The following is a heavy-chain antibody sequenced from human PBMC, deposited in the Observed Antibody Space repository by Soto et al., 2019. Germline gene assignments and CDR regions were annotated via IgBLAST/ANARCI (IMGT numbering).Heavy chain of an antibody. CDR2: IIPIFGTA. V-gene: IGHV1-69*14. Sequence: QVQLVQSGAEVKKPGSSVKVSCKASGGTFSSYAISWVRQAPGQGLEWMGGIIPIFGTANYAQKFQGRGXIXAXXSTGTAYMELSSLRSEDTAVYYCARDVIAAAGTAGWGQGTLVTVSS. CDR1: GGTFSSYA. CDR3: ARDVIAAAGTAG. D-gene: IGHD6-13*01. J-gene: IGHJ4*02.